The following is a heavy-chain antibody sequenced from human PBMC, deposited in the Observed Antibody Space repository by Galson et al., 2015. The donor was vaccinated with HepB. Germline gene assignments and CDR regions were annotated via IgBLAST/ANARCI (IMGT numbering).Heavy chain of an antibody. CDR2: VDPEDGET. CDR1: GYTFTDYY. D-gene: IGHD3-16*01. V-gene: IGHV1-69-2*01. Sequence: VKVSCKVSGYTFTDYYMHWVQQAPGKGLEWMGLVDPEDGETIYAEKFQGRVTITADTSTDTAYMELSSLRSEDTAVYYCATVGGLDAFDIWGQGTMVTVSS. CDR3: ATVGGLDAFDI. J-gene: IGHJ3*02.